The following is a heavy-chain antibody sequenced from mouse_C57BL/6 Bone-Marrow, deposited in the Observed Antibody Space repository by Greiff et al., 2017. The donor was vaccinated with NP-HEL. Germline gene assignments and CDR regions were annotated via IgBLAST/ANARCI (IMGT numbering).Heavy chain of an antibody. CDR2: ISYDGSN. D-gene: IGHD4-1*01. Sequence: EVQLVESGPGLVKPSQSLSLTCSVTGYSITSGYYWNWIRQFPGNKLEWMGYISYDGSNNYNPSLKNRISITRDTSKNQFFLKLNSVTTEDTATDYCARWGGTVYFDVWGTGTTVTVSS. J-gene: IGHJ1*03. CDR3: ARWGGTVYFDV. V-gene: IGHV3-6*01. CDR1: GYSITSGYY.